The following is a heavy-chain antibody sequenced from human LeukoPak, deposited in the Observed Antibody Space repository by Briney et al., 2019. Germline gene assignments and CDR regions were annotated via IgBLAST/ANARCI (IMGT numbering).Heavy chain of an antibody. J-gene: IGHJ4*02. CDR1: GFTFDDYA. Sequence: GGSLRLSCAASGFTFDDYAMHWVRQAPGKGLEWVSGISWNSGSIGYADSVKGRFTTSRDNAKNSLYLQMNSLRAEDTALYYCANHDYWGQGTLVTVSS. V-gene: IGHV3-9*01. CDR2: ISWNSGSI. CDR3: ANHDY.